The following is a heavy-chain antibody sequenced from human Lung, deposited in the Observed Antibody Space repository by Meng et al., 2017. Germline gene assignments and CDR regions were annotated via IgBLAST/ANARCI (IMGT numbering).Heavy chain of an antibody. J-gene: IGHJ4*02. CDR3: TKNDFYCLGY. V-gene: IGHV4-4*02. Sequence: QVQLQESGPGLVKPSGTLSPTCAVSGGSISSDNWWSWVRQPPGKGLEWIGEIYHSGSTNYNPSLKSRITISVDKPKNQFSLTLSSVTAADTAVYYCTKNDFYCLGYWGQGTLVTVSS. CDR2: IYHSGST. CDR1: GGSISSDNW. D-gene: IGHD2-21*01.